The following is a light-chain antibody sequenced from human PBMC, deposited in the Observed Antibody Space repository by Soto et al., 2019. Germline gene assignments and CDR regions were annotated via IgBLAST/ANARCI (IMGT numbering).Light chain of an antibody. V-gene: IGLV1-40*01. Sequence: QSVLTQPPSVSGAPGQRVTISCTGSSSNIGAGFDVHWYQQLPGTAPKLLIYANSNRPSGVPDRFSGSKSGTSASLAITGLQAEDEADFYCQSYDSSLSGSVFGGGTKVTVL. CDR3: QSYDSSLSGSV. J-gene: IGLJ3*02. CDR1: SSNIGAGFD. CDR2: ANS.